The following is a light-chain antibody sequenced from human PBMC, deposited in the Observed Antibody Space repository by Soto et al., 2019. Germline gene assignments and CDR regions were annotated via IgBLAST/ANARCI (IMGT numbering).Light chain of an antibody. J-gene: IGKJ4*01. CDR2: DAS. CDR1: QDINSY. CDR3: QQYDNLPLT. Sequence: DIQMTQSPSSLSASVGDRVTITCQATQDINSYLGWYQQKPGKAPKLLIFDASNLETGVPSRFSGSGSGTDFTFTISSLQPEDIATYYCQQYDNLPLTFGGGTKVEVK. V-gene: IGKV1-33*01.